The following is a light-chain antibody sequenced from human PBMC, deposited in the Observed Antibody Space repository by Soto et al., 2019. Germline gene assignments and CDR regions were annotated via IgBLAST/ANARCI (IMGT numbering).Light chain of an antibody. V-gene: IGKV1-5*03. Sequence: DIQMTHSPSTLTASVGDRVTITCRASQSIGSWLAWYQQKPGKAPNLLTYKASSLESGVPLRFSGTRSGTEFTLTITSLQPDDFATYYCQQYDRNPPWTFGQGTKVDI. J-gene: IGKJ1*01. CDR3: QQYDRNPPWT. CDR2: KAS. CDR1: QSIGSW.